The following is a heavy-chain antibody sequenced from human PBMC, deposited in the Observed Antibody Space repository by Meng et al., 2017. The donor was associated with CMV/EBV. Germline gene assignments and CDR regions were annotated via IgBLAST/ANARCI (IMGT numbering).Heavy chain of an antibody. CDR3: ARVTSRVAGAFDY. V-gene: IGHV4-30-4*08. D-gene: IGHD1-14*01. J-gene: IGHJ4*02. CDR2: IYYSGST. Sequence: RQVSGHRLGHPSQNMSLTCTFTGRSISMGTYYWSWIRQPPGKGLEWIGYIYYSGSTYYNPSLKSRVTISVDTSKNQFSLKLSSVTAADTAVYYCARVTSRVAGAFDYWGQGTPVTVSS. CDR1: GRSISMGTYY.